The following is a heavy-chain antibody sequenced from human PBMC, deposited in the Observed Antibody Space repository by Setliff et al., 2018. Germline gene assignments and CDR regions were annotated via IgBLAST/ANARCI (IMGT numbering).Heavy chain of an antibody. J-gene: IGHJ6*03. V-gene: IGHV1-69*13. CDR1: GGTFSSYA. Sequence: SVKVSCKASGGTFSSYAISWVRQAPGQGLECMGGIIPIFGTANYAQNFQGRVTITADECTSTAYMELSSLRSEDTAVYYCARTVEMATIINFYYYMDVWGKGTTVTVSS. CDR3: ARTVEMATIINFYYYMDV. CDR2: IIPIFGTA. D-gene: IGHD5-12*01.